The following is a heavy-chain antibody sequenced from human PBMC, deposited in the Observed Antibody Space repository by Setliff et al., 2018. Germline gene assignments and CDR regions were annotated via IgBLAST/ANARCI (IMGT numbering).Heavy chain of an antibody. CDR2: IKQDGSEK. CDR1: GFTFSSYA. CDR3: ARGYTGDFH. J-gene: IGHJ4*02. D-gene: IGHD7-27*01. V-gene: IGHV3-7*01. Sequence: PGGSLRLSCAASGFTFSSYAMSWVRQAPGKGLEWVANIKQDGSEKSSVDSVKGRFTISRDNGENSLSLQMNSLRVGDTAVYYCARGYTGDFHWGQGTLVTVSS.